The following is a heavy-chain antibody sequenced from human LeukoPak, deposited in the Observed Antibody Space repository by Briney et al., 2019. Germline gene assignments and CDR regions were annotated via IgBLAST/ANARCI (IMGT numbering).Heavy chain of an antibody. CDR2: IQPHGREK. CDR1: GFTFSDYL. V-gene: IGHV3-7*01. D-gene: IGHD6-13*01. CDR3: AKVLSSTSRLTPFDF. J-gene: IGHJ4*02. Sequence: GGSLRLSCAASGFTFSDYLMSWVRQAPGKGLEWVANIQPHGREKYFVDSVKDRFAISRDNAKNSLYLQMNSLRAEDTAVYYCAKVLSSTSRLTPFDFWGQGTLVTVSS.